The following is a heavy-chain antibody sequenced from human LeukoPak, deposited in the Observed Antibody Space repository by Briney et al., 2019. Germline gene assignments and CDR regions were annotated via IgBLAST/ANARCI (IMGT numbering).Heavy chain of an antibody. D-gene: IGHD3-10*01. CDR1: GYSISSGYY. J-gene: IGHJ6*03. CDR2: INHSGST. CDR3: ARLGWFGELFSHYYYMDV. Sequence: PSETLSLTCTVSGYSISSGYYWSWIRQPPGKGLEWIGEINHSGSTNYNPPLKSRVTISVDTSKNQFSLKLSSVTAADTAVYYCARLGWFGELFSHYYYMDVWGKGTTVTISS. V-gene: IGHV4-38-2*02.